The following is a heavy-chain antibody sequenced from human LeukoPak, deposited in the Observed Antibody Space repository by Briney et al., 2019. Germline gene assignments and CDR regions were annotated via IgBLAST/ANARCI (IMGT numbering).Heavy chain of an antibody. D-gene: IGHD4-23*01. CDR2: IYTSGST. J-gene: IGHJ6*03. Sequence: SETLSLTCTVSGGSISSHYWSWIRQPPGKGLEWIGYIYTSGSTNYNPSLKSRVTISVDTSKNQFSLKLSSVTAADTAVYYCAKVASETNSYYYMDVWGKGTTVTISS. CDR3: AKVASETNSYYYMDV. CDR1: GGSISSHY. V-gene: IGHV4-4*08.